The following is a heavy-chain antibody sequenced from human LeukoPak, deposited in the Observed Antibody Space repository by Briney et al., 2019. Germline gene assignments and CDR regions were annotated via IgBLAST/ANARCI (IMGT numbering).Heavy chain of an antibody. D-gene: IGHD3-22*01. V-gene: IGHV1-18*01. Sequence: ASVKVSCKASGYTFTSYGISWVRQAPGQGLERMGWISGYNGETNNAQKLQGRVTMTTDTSTSTAYMELRSLRSDDTAVYYCARDRWYDKSDYYYNLDHWGQGTLVTVSS. CDR3: ARDRWYDKSDYYYNLDH. J-gene: IGHJ4*02. CDR1: GYTFTSYG. CDR2: ISGYNGET.